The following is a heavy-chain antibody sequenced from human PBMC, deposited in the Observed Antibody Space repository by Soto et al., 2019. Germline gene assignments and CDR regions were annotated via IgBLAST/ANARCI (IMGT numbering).Heavy chain of an antibody. CDR2: IWYDGSNK. CDR3: ASLSGYYYDSSGYDAFDI. V-gene: IGHV3-33*01. Sequence: PGGSLRLSCAASGFTFSSYGMHRVLQAPDKGLEWVAVIWYDGSNKYYADSVKGRFTISRDNSKNTLYLQMNSLRAEDTAVYYCASLSGYYYDSSGYDAFDIWGQGTMVTVSS. D-gene: IGHD3-22*01. CDR1: GFTFSSYG. J-gene: IGHJ3*02.